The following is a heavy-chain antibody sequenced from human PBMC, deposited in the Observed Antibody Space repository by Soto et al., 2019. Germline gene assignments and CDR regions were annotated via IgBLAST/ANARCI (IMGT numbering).Heavy chain of an antibody. V-gene: IGHV3-30*04. Sequence: QVQLVESGGGVVQPGRSLRLSCAASGFTFNSFTMHWVRQAPSKGLEWVAVISHDGSHKYTADSVKGRFTISRDDPKNTLYLQMNSLRLQVTAIYYCATWEERYFQDWGQGTLVSVSS. CDR1: GFTFNSFT. J-gene: IGHJ1*01. D-gene: IGHD1-26*01. CDR2: ISHDGSHK. CDR3: ATWEERYFQD.